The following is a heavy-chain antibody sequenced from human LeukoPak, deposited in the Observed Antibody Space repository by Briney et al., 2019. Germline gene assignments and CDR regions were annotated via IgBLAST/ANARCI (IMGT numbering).Heavy chain of an antibody. CDR1: GYTFRSYE. J-gene: IGHJ4*02. D-gene: IGHD4-23*01. Sequence: GASVKVSCKASGYTFRSYEINWVRQAPGQGLEWVGWIHPNSGKTGYAQKFQGRVTMTRDTSTETAFMELSSLKFDDTAIFYCARGRYGGNRYFDIWGQGTLVTVSS. V-gene: IGHV1-8*01. CDR2: IHPNSGKT. CDR3: ARGRYGGNRYFDI.